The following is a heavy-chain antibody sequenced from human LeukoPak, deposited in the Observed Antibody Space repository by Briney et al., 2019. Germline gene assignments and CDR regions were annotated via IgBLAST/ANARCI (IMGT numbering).Heavy chain of an antibody. D-gene: IGHD3-9*01. CDR1: GFTFSSYA. CDR3: ARGADYDILTGYYTSFDY. Sequence: GGPLRLSCAASGFTFSSYAMHWVRQAPGKGLEWVAVISYDGSNKYYADSVKGRFTISRDNSKNTLYLQMNSLRAEDTAVYYCARGADYDILTGYYTSFDYWGQGTLVTVSS. CDR2: ISYDGSNK. J-gene: IGHJ4*02. V-gene: IGHV3-30*04.